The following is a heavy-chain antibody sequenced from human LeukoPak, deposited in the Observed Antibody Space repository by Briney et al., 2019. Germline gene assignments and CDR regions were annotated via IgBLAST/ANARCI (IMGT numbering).Heavy chain of an antibody. CDR3: ARIHGSGTYYNPQNWFDP. J-gene: IGHJ5*02. Sequence: SEILSLTCTVSGGSISSYYWSWIRQPPGKGLEWIGSIHHTGNTYYNPSLKSRITISVDTSMNQFSLKLHSVTAADTAVYHCARIHGSGTYYNPQNWFDPWGQGALVTVSS. CDR1: GGSISSYY. V-gene: IGHV4-59*04. D-gene: IGHD3-10*01. CDR2: IHHTGNT.